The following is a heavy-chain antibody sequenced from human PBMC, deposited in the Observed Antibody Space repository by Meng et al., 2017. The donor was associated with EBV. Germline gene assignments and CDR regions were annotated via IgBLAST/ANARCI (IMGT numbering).Heavy chain of an antibody. J-gene: IGHJ4*02. Sequence: EVQLVESGGAWVQAGGALRLSCAASGFTFSSYWMHWVRQAPGKGLVWVSRTNENGRITNYADSVEGRFTISRDNTRNTLYLHMNSLRPEDTAVYFCSRDLVGSDDDWGQGTLVTVYS. V-gene: IGHV3-74*01. CDR2: TNENGRIT. D-gene: IGHD6-25*01. CDR1: GFTFSSYW. CDR3: SRDLVGSDDD.